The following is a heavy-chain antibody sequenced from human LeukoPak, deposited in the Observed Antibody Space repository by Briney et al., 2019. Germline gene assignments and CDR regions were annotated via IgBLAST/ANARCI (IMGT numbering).Heavy chain of an antibody. CDR3: ATDRVKAGYCSGGSCYSAGDFDY. CDR1: GYTLTELS. D-gene: IGHD2-15*01. Sequence: ASVKVSCKVSGYTLTELSMHWVRQAPGKGLEWMGGFDPEDGETIYAQKFQGRVTMTEDTSTDTAYMELSSLRSEDTAVYYCATDRVKAGYCSGGSCYSAGDFDYWGQGTLVTVSS. V-gene: IGHV1-24*01. J-gene: IGHJ4*02. CDR2: FDPEDGET.